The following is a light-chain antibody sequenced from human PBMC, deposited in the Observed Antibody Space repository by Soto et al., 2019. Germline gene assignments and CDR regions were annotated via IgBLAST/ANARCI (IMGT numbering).Light chain of an antibody. J-gene: IGKJ5*01. CDR1: QSVGNL. CDR2: GAS. CDR3: QQRSDWWRLT. Sequence: EIVLTQSPATLSLSPGERATLSCRASQSVGNLIAWYQQRPGQAPRLLILGASNRAPGIPDRFSGGVSWTDFTLTISSLEPEDFAVYYCQQRSDWWRLTFCQGTRLEIK. V-gene: IGKV3-11*01.